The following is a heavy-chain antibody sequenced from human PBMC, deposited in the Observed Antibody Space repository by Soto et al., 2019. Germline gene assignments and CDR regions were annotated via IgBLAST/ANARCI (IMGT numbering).Heavy chain of an antibody. V-gene: IGHV3-7*05. CDR3: ARDFPTLTSSFDY. Sequence: GGSLRLSCAASGFTFSSYWMSWVRQAPGKGLEWVANIKQDGSEKYYVDSVKGRFTISRDNANNSLYLQMNSLRAEDTAVYYCARDFPTLTSSFDYWGQGTLVTVSS. CDR1: GFTFSSYW. D-gene: IGHD2-2*01. J-gene: IGHJ4*02. CDR2: IKQDGSEK.